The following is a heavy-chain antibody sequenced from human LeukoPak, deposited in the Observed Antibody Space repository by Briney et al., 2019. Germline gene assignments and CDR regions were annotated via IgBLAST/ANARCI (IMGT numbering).Heavy chain of an antibody. J-gene: IGHJ4*02. CDR1: GFTFTSSE. V-gene: IGHV3-48*03. D-gene: IGHD3-10*01. CDR2: ISATGSLI. Sequence: GGSLRLSCAAFGFTFTSSEMNWVRQAPGKGLEWVSYISATGSLIYYADSVKGRFTISRDNAKNSLYLQMNNVRAEDTAVYYCVRGIIGPVSDYWGQGTLVTVSS. CDR3: VRGIIGPVSDY.